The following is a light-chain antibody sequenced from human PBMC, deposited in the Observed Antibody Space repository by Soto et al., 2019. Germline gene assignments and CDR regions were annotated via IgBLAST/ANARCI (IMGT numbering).Light chain of an antibody. CDR1: QSISSS. V-gene: IGKV3-15*01. J-gene: IGKJ1*01. Sequence: EIVMTQSPATLSVSPGERATLSCRASQSISSSLAWYQQKPGQAPRLLIHGASTRATGNPGRFSGSGSGAEFTLTISSLQSEDFALYYCLQYNDWPRTFGQGTKVDIK. CDR2: GAS. CDR3: LQYNDWPRT.